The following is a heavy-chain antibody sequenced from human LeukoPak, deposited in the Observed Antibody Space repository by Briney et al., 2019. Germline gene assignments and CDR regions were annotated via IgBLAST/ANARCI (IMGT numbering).Heavy chain of an antibody. V-gene: IGHV3-11*01. J-gene: IGHJ4*02. CDR2: ISSSGSTI. CDR1: GFTFSDYY. D-gene: IGHD3-22*01. Sequence: GGSLRLSCAASGFTFSDYYMSWIRQAPGKGLEWVSYISSSGSTIYYADSVKGRFTISRDNAKSSLYLQMNSLRAEDTAVYYCARRSEWWYYDSSGYYFDYWGQGTLVTVSS. CDR3: ARRSEWWYYDSSGYYFDY.